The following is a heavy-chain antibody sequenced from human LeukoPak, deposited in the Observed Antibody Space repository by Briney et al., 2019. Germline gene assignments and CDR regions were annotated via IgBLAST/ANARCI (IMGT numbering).Heavy chain of an antibody. CDR1: GYTFTSYG. J-gene: IGHJ4*02. Sequence: ASVKVSCKASGYTFTSYGISWVRQAAGQGLEWMGWISAYNGNTHYAQKLQGRVTMPTDTSTSTAYMELRSLRSDDTDVYYCARVRRYSSGWFDGYWGQGTLVTVSS. CDR3: ARVRRYSSGWFDGY. CDR2: ISAYNGNT. D-gene: IGHD6-19*01. V-gene: IGHV1-18*01.